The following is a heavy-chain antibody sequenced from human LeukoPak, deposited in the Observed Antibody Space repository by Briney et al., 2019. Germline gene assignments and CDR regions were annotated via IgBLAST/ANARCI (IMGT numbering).Heavy chain of an antibody. CDR1: GGSFSGYY. D-gene: IGHD6-6*01. CDR2: INHSGST. Sequence: KPSETLSLTCAVYGGSFSGYYWSWIRQPPGKGLEWIGEINHSGSTNYNPSLKSRVTISVDTSKNQFSLKLSSMTAADTAVYYCARGLIFRSSSGAHYWGQGTLVTVSS. CDR3: ARGLIFRSSSGAHY. J-gene: IGHJ4*02. V-gene: IGHV4-34*01.